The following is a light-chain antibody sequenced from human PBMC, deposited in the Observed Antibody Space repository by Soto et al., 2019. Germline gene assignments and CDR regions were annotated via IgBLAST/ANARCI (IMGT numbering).Light chain of an antibody. CDR1: SSDVGNYNL. Sequence: CALTQPASVSGSPGQSITISCTGTSSDVGNYNLVSWYQQHPAEAPKLMIYEVTKRPSGVSNRFSGSKSGNTASLTISGLQAADEADYYCCSYAGSNTYVFGTGTKLTVL. J-gene: IGLJ1*01. V-gene: IGLV2-23*02. CDR3: CSYAGSNTYV. CDR2: EVT.